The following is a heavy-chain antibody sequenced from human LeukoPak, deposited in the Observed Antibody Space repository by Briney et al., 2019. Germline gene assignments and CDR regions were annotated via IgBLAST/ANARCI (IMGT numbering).Heavy chain of an antibody. J-gene: IGHJ4*02. CDR2: IKQDGSEK. CDR3: ARDYEAGCTSTTCYDRFDY. D-gene: IGHD2-2*01. CDR1: GFPLRSYW. Sequence: GGSLRLSCAASGFPLRSYWMSWVRQAPGKGLEWVANIKQDGSEKYYVDSVKGRFTISGDNAKNTLYLQMNSLRAEDTAVYYCARDYEAGCTSTTCYDRFDYWGQGTLVTVSS. V-gene: IGHV3-7*01.